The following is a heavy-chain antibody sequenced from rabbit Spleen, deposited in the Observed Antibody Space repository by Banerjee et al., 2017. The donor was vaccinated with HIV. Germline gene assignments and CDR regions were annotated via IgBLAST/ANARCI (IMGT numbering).Heavy chain of an antibody. D-gene: IGHD1-1*01. CDR3: ARDLVGVIGWNFYL. CDR2: IYTGSSGST. J-gene: IGHJ6*01. Sequence: QSLEESGGGLFQPGGSLALTCKASGFSLNDNYVMCWVRQAPGKGLEWIACIYTGSSGSTYYASWAKGRFTISRTSSTTVTLRMTSLTAADRAAYFCARDLVGVIGWNFYLWGQGTLVTVS. CDR1: GFSLNDNYV. V-gene: IGHV1S40*01.